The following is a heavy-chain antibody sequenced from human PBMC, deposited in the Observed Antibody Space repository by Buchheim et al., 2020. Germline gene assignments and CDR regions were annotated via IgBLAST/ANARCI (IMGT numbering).Heavy chain of an antibody. J-gene: IGHJ5*02. CDR2: IYPRDSDT. Sequence: EVQLVQSGAEVKKPGESLKISCKGFGYSFSSYRIGWVRQMPGKGLEWMGIIYPRDSDTTYSPSFQGQVTISADTSISTAYPQWSSLKDSDTAVYYCAREVGRYDWFDPWGQGTL. CDR3: AREVGRYDWFDP. CDR1: GYSFSSYR. V-gene: IGHV5-51*01. D-gene: IGHD3-9*01.